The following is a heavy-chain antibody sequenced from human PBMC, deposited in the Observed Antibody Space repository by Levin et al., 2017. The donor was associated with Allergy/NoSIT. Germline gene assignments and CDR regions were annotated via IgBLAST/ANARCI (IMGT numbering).Heavy chain of an antibody. CDR3: ARKGYGSSTTCGYGMDG. CDR1: GYSFTNYW. Sequence: GESLKISCKGSGYSFTNYWIAWVRQMPGKGLEWMGIIYPGDSDTRYSPSFQGQVTISADKSSSTAYLQWSSLKASDTAMYYCARKGYGSSTTCGYGMDGWGQGTTVTVSS. CDR2: IYPGDSDT. D-gene: IGHD2-2*01. V-gene: IGHV5-51*01. J-gene: IGHJ6*02.